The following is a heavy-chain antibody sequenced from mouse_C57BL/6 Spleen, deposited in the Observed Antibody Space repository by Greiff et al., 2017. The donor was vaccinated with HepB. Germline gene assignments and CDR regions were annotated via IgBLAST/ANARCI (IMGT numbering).Heavy chain of an antibody. CDR2: ISSGSSTI. J-gene: IGHJ3*01. Sequence: EVQGVESGGGLVKPGGSLKLSCAASGFTFSDYGMHWVRQAPEKGLDWVAYISSGSSTIYYADTVKGRFTIARDNAKNTLFLQMTSLRSEDTAMYYCARPSNFSWFAYWGQGTLVTVSA. V-gene: IGHV5-17*01. CDR1: GFTFSDYG. CDR3: ARPSNFSWFAY.